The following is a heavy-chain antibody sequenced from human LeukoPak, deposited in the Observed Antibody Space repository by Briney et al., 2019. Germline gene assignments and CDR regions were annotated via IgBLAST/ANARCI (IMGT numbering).Heavy chain of an antibody. CDR1: GFPFSNYA. D-gene: IGHD3-16*01. V-gene: IGHV3-64D*06. CDR3: AKDKTGRALGGNFDY. J-gene: IGHJ4*02. CDR2: ISSNGDIT. Sequence: PGGSLRLSCSASGFPFSNYAMHWVRQAPGKGLEYVSAISSNGDITYYAESVKGRFTISRDNSKHTLYLQMSSVRAEDTAVYYCAKDKTGRALGGNFDYWGQGTLVAVSS.